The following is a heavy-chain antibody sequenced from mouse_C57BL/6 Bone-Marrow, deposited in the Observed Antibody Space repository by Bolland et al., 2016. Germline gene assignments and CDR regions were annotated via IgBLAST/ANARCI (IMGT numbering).Heavy chain of an antibody. Sequence: GSGSTNYNEKFKSKATLTVDTSSSTAYMQLSSLTSEDSAVYYCARWEDYGDSWFAYWGQGTLV. D-gene: IGHD2-13*01. J-gene: IGHJ3*01. V-gene: IGHV1-55*01. CDR3: ARWEDYGDSWFAY. CDR2: GSGST.